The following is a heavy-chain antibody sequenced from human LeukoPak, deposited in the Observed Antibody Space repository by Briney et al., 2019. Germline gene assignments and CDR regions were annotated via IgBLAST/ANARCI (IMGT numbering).Heavy chain of an antibody. CDR1: GFTFSSYS. V-gene: IGHV3-21*01. Sequence: GGSLRLSCAASGFTFSSYSMNWVRQAPGKELEWVSSISSSSSYIYYADSVKGRFTISRDNAKNSLYLQMNSLRAEDTAVYYCASSPGGSYHFDYWGQGTLVTVSS. CDR2: ISSSSSYI. CDR3: ASSPGGSYHFDY. J-gene: IGHJ4*02. D-gene: IGHD1-26*01.